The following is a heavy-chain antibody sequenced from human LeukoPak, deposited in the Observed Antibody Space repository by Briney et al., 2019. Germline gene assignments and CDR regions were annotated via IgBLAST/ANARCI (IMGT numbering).Heavy chain of an antibody. D-gene: IGHD6-13*01. J-gene: IGHJ4*02. CDR2: IYYSGST. CDR3: ARVGSGIAAAGPDY. CDR1: GGSISSGGYY. V-gene: IGHV4-31*03. Sequence: TSETLSLTCTVSGGSISSGGYYWSWIRQHPGKGLEWIGYIYYSGSTYYNPSLKSRVTISVDTSKNQFSLKLSSVTAADTAVYYCARVGSGIAAAGPDYWGQGTLVTVSS.